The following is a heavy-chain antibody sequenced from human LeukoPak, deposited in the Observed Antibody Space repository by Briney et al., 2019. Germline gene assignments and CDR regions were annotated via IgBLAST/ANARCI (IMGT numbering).Heavy chain of an antibody. D-gene: IGHD3-3*01. V-gene: IGHV3-30*01. CDR2: ISYDGSNK. CDR3: ARPPYETYYDFWSGSLNYFDY. J-gene: IGHJ4*02. CDR1: GFTFSSYA. Sequence: GGSLRLSCAASGFTFSSYAMPWVRQAPGKGLEWVAVISYDGSNKYYADSVKGRFTISRDNSKNTLYLQMNSLRAEDTAVYYCARPPYETYYDFWSGSLNYFDYWGQGTLVTVSS.